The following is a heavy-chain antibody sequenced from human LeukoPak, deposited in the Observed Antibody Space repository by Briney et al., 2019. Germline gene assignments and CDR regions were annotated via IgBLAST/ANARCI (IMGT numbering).Heavy chain of an antibody. D-gene: IGHD6-6*01. CDR2: IKQDGSVK. CDR3: ARIGYSSSSLDF. J-gene: IGHJ4*02. Sequence: GGSLRLSCAASGFTFTNYWMTWVRQAPGKGLEWVANIKQDGSVKYYVDSVKGRFTISRDNAKNSLYLQMNGLRAEDTAVYNCARIGYSSSSLDFWGRGTLVAVSS. V-gene: IGHV3-7*03. CDR1: GFTFTNYW.